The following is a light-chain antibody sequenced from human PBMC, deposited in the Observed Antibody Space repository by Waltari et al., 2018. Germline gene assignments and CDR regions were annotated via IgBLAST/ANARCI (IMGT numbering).Light chain of an antibody. J-gene: IGKJ3*01. CDR3: QRYNSYPIT. Sequence: DIVLTQSPSTLSASVGDRVPIPCRACQRIGSWLAWYQQKPGNAPKLLIYEATSVEGGVPSMCSASGSGTEFTLTISSLQPDDFATYYCQRYNSYPITFGPGTKVDI. CDR1: QRIGSW. V-gene: IGKV1-5*03. CDR2: EAT.